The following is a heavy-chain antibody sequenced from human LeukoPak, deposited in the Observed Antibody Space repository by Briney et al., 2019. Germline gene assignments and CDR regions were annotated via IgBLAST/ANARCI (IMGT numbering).Heavy chain of an antibody. CDR2: INPNSGGT. V-gene: IGHV1-2*02. D-gene: IGHD3-9*01. J-gene: IGHJ3*02. CDR3: ARLGPYDILTGYSYAFDI. CDR1: GYTFTGYY. Sequence: GASVKVSCKASGYTFTGYYMHWVRQAPGQGLEWMGWINPNSGGTNYAQKFQGRVTMTRDTSISTAYMELSRLRSDDTAVYYCARLGPYDILTGYSYAFDIWGQGTMVTVSS.